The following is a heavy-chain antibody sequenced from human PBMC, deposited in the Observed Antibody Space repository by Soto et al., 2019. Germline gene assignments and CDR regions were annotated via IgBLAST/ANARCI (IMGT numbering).Heavy chain of an antibody. V-gene: IGHV1-3*01. CDR1: GYTFTSYA. CDR2: INAGNGNT. D-gene: IGHD5-18*01. Sequence: ASVKVSCKASGYTFTSYAIHWVRQAPGQRLEWMGWINAGNGNTKYSQKFQGRVTITRDTSASTAYMELSSLRSEDTAVYYCANGYSYAYFYYWGQGTLVTVSS. J-gene: IGHJ4*02. CDR3: ANGYSYAYFYY.